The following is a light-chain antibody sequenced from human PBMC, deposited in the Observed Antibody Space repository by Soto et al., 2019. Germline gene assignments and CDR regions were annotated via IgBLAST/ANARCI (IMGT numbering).Light chain of an antibody. V-gene: IGKV1-5*01. J-gene: IGKJ1*01. CDR3: QQYNSSGT. Sequence: DIQMTQSPSTLSASVGDRVTITCRASQSISSWLAWYQQKPGKAPKLLIYDASSLESGFPSRFSGSGSGTEFTLTISSLQPDDFATYYCQQYNSSGTFGQGTKVDIK. CDR2: DAS. CDR1: QSISSW.